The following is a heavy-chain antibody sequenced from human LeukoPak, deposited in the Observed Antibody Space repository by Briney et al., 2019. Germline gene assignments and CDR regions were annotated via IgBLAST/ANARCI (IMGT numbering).Heavy chain of an antibody. Sequence: LSLTCTVSGGSISSYYWSWIRQAPGKGLEWVSYISSSGSTIYYADSVKGRFTISRDNAKNSLYLQMNSLRAEDTAVYYCARVETGRFGAYGMDVWGQGTTATVSS. D-gene: IGHD3-10*01. V-gene: IGHV3-11*04. CDR1: GGSISSYY. J-gene: IGHJ6*02. CDR3: ARVETGRFGAYGMDV. CDR2: ISSSGSTI.